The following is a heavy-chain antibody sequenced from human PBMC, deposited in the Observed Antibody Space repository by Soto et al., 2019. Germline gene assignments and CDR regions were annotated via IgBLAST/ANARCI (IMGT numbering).Heavy chain of an antibody. CDR1: GGTFSSYA. Sequence: ASVKVSCKASGGTFSSYAISWVRQAPGQGLEWMGGIIPIFGTANYAQKFQGRVTITADESTSTAYMELSSLRSEDTAVYYCARDQESSGWYYYGMDVWGQGTTVTVSS. D-gene: IGHD6-19*01. V-gene: IGHV1-69*13. J-gene: IGHJ6*01. CDR3: ARDQESSGWYYYGMDV. CDR2: IIPIFGTA.